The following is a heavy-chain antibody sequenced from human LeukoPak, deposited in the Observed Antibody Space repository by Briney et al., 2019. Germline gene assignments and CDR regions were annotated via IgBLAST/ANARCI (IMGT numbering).Heavy chain of an antibody. D-gene: IGHD3-22*01. CDR2: ISSSSSYI. V-gene: IGHV3-21*01. Sequence: GGSLRLSCAASGLTFSSYSMNWVRQAPGKGLEWVSSISSSSSYIYYADSVKGRFTISRDNAKNSLYLQMNSLRAEDTAVYYCAREGYYYDSSGYLYDYWGQGTLVTVSS. J-gene: IGHJ4*02. CDR3: AREGYYYDSSGYLYDY. CDR1: GLTFSSYS.